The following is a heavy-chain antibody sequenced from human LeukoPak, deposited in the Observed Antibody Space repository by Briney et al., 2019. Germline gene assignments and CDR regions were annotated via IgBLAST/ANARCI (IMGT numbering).Heavy chain of an antibody. D-gene: IGHD3-22*01. J-gene: IGHJ5*02. CDR2: ISGSGGST. Sequence: GGSLRLSCAASGFTVSSNYMNWVRQAPGKGLEWVSAISGSGGSTYYADSVKGRFTISRDNSKNTLYVQMNSLRAEDTAVYYCAKGRNYYDGSGYDPWGQGTLVTVSS. CDR1: GFTVSSNY. V-gene: IGHV3-23*01. CDR3: AKGRNYYDGSGYDP.